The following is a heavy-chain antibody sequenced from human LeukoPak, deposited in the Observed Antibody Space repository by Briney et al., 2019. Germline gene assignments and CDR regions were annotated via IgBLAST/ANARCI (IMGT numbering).Heavy chain of an antibody. V-gene: IGHV4-59*01. CDR1: GGSISSYY. D-gene: IGHD1-26*01. CDR2: IYYSGST. CDR3: AREVGVVDY. J-gene: IGHJ4*02. Sequence: PSETLSLTCTVSGGSISSYYWSWIRQPPGEGLEWIGYIYYSGSTNYNPSLKSRVTISVDTSKNQFSLKLSSVTAADTAVYYCAREVGVVDYWGQGTLVTVSS.